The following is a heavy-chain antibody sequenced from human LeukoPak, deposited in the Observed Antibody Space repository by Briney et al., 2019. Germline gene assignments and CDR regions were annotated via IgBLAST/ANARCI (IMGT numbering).Heavy chain of an antibody. CDR1: GFNFSGSA. D-gene: IGHD1-1*01. CDR3: TRQNEGYFHH. Sequence: GGSLRLSCAASGFNFSGSAVHWARQASGKGLEWVGRIKNKADSYATAYGVSVKGRFTISRDDSKNTAYLQMNSLKTEDTAVYYCTRQNEGYFHHWGQGTLVIVSS. J-gene: IGHJ1*01. CDR2: IKNKADSYAT. V-gene: IGHV3-73*01.